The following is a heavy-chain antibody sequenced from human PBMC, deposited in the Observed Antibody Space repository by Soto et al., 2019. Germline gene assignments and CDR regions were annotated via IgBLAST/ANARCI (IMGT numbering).Heavy chain of an antibody. J-gene: IGHJ4*01. CDR3: ARVTPSPSSIAARPIDY. D-gene: IGHD6-6*01. V-gene: IGHV4-4*02. Sequence: SETLSLTCAVSGGSISSSNWWSWVRQPPGKGLEWTGEIYHSGSTNYNPSLKSRVTISVDKSKNQFSLKLSSVTAADTAVYYCARVTPSPSSIAARPIDYWRHGTLATVSS. CDR1: GGSISSSNW. CDR2: IYHSGST.